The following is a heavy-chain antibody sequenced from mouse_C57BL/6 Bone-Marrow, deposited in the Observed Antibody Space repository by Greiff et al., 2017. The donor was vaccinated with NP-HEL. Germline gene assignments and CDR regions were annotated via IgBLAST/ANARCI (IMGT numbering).Heavy chain of an antibody. J-gene: IGHJ2*01. V-gene: IGHV3-6*01. CDR3: AREVLRSYYFDY. D-gene: IGHD1-1*01. CDR2: ISYDGSN. Sequence: EVQLQQSGPGLVKPSQSLSLTCSVTGYSITSGYYWNWIRQFPGNKLEWMGYISYDGSNNYNPSLKNRISITRDTSKNQFFLKLNSVTTEDTATYYCAREVLRSYYFDYWGQGTTLTVSS. CDR1: GYSITSGYY.